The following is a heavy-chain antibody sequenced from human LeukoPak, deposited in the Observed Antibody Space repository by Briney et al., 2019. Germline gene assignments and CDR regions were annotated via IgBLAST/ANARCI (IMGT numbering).Heavy chain of an antibody. CDR2: IYYSGST. CDR1: GGSISSSSYY. V-gene: IGHV4-39*07. J-gene: IGHJ4*02. CDR3: ARDPMGDYDSSGTN. D-gene: IGHD3-22*01. Sequence: PSETLSLTCTVSGGSISSSSYYWGWIRQPPGKGLEWIGSIYYSGSTYYNPSLKSRVTISVDTSKNQFSLKLSSVTAADTAVYYCARDPMGDYDSSGTNWGQGTLVTVSS.